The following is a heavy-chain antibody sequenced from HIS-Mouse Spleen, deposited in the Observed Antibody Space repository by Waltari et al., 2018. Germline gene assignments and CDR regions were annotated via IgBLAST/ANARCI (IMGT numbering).Heavy chain of an antibody. D-gene: IGHD6-13*01. CDR1: GFTFDDYT. CDR2: ISWDGCST. CDR3: AKDGEAGDFQH. V-gene: IGHV3-43*01. Sequence: EVQLVESGGVVVQSGGSLRLSCAASGFTFDDYTMHWVRQGPGKGLEWVSRISWDGCSTYYADSVKGRFTISRDNSKNSLYVQMNSLRTEDTALYYCAKDGEAGDFQHWGQGTLVTVSS. J-gene: IGHJ1*01.